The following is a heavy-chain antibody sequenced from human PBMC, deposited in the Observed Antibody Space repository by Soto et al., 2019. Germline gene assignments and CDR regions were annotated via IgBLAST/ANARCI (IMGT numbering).Heavy chain of an antibody. CDR2: MYSGGQT. J-gene: IGHJ4*02. Sequence: EVQLVESGGALVQPGGSLRLSCGASGFSVSISYMSWVRQAPXXXXXGILIMYSGGQTYYAASVKGRFTVSRDRSNNTLYLKMSSXXAXXTAIYYCARRKYCSSTTCFDFWGQGTLVTVSS. CDR1: GFSVSISY. V-gene: IGHV3-66*02. CDR3: ARRKYCSSTTCFDF. D-gene: IGHD2-2*01.